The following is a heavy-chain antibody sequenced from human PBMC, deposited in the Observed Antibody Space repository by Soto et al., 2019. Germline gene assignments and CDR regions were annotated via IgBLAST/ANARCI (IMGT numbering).Heavy chain of an antibody. J-gene: IGHJ4*02. CDR1: GFICIDLE. CDR2: ISSSGSTI. V-gene: IGHV3-48*03. Sequence: RHPNTVSGFICIDLEMNWVRKTQGKGLEWISYISSSGSTIYYADSVKGRFTISRDNAKNSLYLQMNSLRAEDTAFYYCARSPYLVCNWAQGTLV. D-gene: IGHD2-8*01. CDR3: ARSPYLVCN.